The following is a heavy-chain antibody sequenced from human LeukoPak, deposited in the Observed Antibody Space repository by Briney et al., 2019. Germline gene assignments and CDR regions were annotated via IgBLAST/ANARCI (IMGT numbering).Heavy chain of an antibody. V-gene: IGHV4-38-2*01. CDR3: ATHLGDCTSTSCYRGGFDP. Sequence: SETLSLTCAASGYSISSGNYWGWMRQPPGKGLEWIGSIYQSGSTYYNPSLESRVTISVDASKNQFSLKLRSVTAADTAVYYCATHLGDCTSTSCYRGGFDPWGQGTLVTVSS. D-gene: IGHD2-2*01. J-gene: IGHJ5*02. CDR1: GYSISSGNY. CDR2: IYQSGST.